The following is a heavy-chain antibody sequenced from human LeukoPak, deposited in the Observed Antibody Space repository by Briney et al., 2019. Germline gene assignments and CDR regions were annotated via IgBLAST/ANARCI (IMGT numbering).Heavy chain of an antibody. CDR1: GFTFSSYA. D-gene: IGHD2/OR15-2a*01. CDR3: AKTIGPPYYFDY. Sequence: GGSLRLSCAAPGFTFSSYAMHWVRQAPGKGLEWVAVISYDGSNKYYADSVKGRFTISRDNSKNTLYLQMNSLRAEDTAVYYCAKTIGPPYYFDYWGQGTLVTVSS. CDR2: ISYDGSNK. J-gene: IGHJ4*02. V-gene: IGHV3-30-3*02.